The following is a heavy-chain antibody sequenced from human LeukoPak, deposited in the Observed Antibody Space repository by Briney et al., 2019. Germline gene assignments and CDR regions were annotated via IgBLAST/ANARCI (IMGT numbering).Heavy chain of an antibody. V-gene: IGHV3-21*01. J-gene: IGHJ4*02. Sequence: GGSLRLSCAASGFTFSSCSMNWVRQAPGKGLEWVSSISSGSSNIYYADSVKGRFTISRDNAKNSLYLQMNSLRAEDTAVYYCARELPNYYGSGSYTPDYWGQGTLVTVSS. CDR2: ISSGSSNI. D-gene: IGHD3-10*01. CDR1: GFTFSSCS. CDR3: ARELPNYYGSGSYTPDY.